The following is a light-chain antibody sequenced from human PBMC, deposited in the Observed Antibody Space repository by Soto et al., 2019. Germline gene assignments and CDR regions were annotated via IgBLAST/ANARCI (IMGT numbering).Light chain of an antibody. CDR2: AAS. J-gene: IGKJ3*01. V-gene: IGKV1-39*01. CDR1: QSISSY. CDR3: QRSYSTPRA. Sequence: DIQMTQSPSSLSASVGERVTITCRASQSISSYLNWYQQKPGKAPKLLIYAASSLQRGVTSRFSGSGSGTDFTLTISSLQPEDFATYHCQRSYSTPRAFGPGTKVDIK.